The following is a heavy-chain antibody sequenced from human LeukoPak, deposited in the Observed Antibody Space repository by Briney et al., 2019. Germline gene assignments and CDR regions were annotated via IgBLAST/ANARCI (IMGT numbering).Heavy chain of an antibody. V-gene: IGHV3-64D*09. CDR2: ISSNGGST. Sequence: GGSLRLSCSASGFTFSRYAMHWVRQAPGKGLEHVSVISSNGGSTYYADSVKGRFTISRDNSKNTLYLQMSSLRAEDTAVYYCVKAYYDFWSAYANWFDPWAREPWSPSPQ. CDR3: VKAYYDFWSAYANWFDP. CDR1: GFTFSRYA. J-gene: IGHJ5*02. D-gene: IGHD3-3*01.